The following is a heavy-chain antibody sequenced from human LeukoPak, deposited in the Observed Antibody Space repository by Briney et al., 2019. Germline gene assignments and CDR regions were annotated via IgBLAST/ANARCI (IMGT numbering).Heavy chain of an antibody. Sequence: GGSLRLSCAASGFTFSNYWMHWVRQTPEKGLVWVSCINNDESSTNYADSVKGRFTVSRDNTKNTLYLQMNSLRAEDTAVYYCARDMIRGVFDAFDIWGRGTMVTVSS. J-gene: IGHJ3*02. CDR2: INNDESST. CDR1: GFTFSNYW. D-gene: IGHD3-10*01. V-gene: IGHV3-74*01. CDR3: ARDMIRGVFDAFDI.